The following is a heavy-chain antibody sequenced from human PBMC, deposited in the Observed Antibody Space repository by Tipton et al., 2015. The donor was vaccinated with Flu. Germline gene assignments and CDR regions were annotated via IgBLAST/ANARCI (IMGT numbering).Heavy chain of an antibody. J-gene: IGHJ4*02. CDR2: ISAYNGNT. V-gene: IGHV1-18*01. CDR1: GYTFTSYG. D-gene: IGHD1-26*01. CDR3: ARDEPLEEWELRDRFDY. Sequence: QVQLVQSGAEVKKPGASVKVSCKASGYTFTSYGISWVRQAPGQGLEWMGWISAYNGNTNYAQKLQGRVTMTTDTSTSTAYMELRSLRSDDTAVYYCARDEPLEEWELRDRFDYWGQGTLVTVSS.